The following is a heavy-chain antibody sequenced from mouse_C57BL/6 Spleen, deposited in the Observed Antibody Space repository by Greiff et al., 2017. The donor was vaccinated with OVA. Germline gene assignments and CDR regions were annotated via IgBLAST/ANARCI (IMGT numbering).Heavy chain of an antibody. CDR3: ARETGTVDY. CDR2: IYPSDSET. CDR1: GYTFTSYW. Sequence: QVQLQQPGAELVRPGSSVKLSCKASGYTFTSYWMDWVKQRPGQGLEWIGNIYPSDSETHYNQKFKDKATLTVAKSSSTAYMQLSGLTSEDSAVYYCARETGTVDYWGQGTSVTVSS. V-gene: IGHV1-61*01. J-gene: IGHJ4*01. D-gene: IGHD4-1*01.